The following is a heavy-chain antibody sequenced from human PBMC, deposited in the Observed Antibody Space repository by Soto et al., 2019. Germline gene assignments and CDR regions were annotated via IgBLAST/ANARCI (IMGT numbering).Heavy chain of an antibody. CDR2: IYYSGST. V-gene: IGHV4-39*01. J-gene: IGHJ5*02. Sequence: SETLSLTCTVSGGSITSGDFYWSWIRQPPEKGLEWIANIYYSGSTYYSPSLKSRVTISVDTSKNQFSLRLASVTAADTAVYYCARLNKPGWFDPWGQGTLVTVSS. CDR1: GGSITSGDFY. CDR3: ARLNKPGWFDP.